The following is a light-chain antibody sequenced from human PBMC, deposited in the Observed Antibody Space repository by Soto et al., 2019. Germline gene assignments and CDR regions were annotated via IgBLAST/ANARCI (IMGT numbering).Light chain of an antibody. CDR3: QQYGSSPRT. J-gene: IGKJ1*01. CDR1: QSVSSSY. CDR2: GAS. Sequence: EMVLTQSPGALSLSPGERATLSSGASQSVSSSYLAWYQQKPGQAPRLLIYGASTRATGIPDRFSGSGSGTDFTLTISRLEPEDFAVYYCQQYGSSPRTFGQGTKVEIK. V-gene: IGKV3-20*01.